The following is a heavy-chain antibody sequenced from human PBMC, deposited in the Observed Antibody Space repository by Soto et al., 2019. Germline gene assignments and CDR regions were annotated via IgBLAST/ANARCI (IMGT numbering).Heavy chain of an antibody. J-gene: IGHJ5*02. D-gene: IGHD2-2*01. CDR1: GGSISSSSW. Sequence: QVQLQESGPGLVKPSGTLSLTCAVSGGSISSSSWWSWVRQPPGKGLEWIGEIYHSGSTNYNPSLKSRVTISVDKSKNQFSLKLSSVSAADTAVYYCARKLGGIVVVPAAGGGRFDPWGQGTLVTVSS. V-gene: IGHV4-4*02. CDR2: IYHSGST. CDR3: ARKLGGIVVVPAAGGGRFDP.